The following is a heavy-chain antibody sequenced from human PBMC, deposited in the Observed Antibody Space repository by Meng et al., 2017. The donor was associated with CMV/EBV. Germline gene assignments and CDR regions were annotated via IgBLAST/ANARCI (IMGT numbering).Heavy chain of an antibody. CDR3: AREPPGNYIYYYYGMDV. D-gene: IGHD4-11*01. J-gene: IGHJ6*02. CDR1: GFTFSDYY. CDR2: ISSSGSTI. Sequence: GESLKLSCAASGFTFSDYYMSWIRPAPGKGLEWVSYISSSGSTIYYADSVKGRFTISRDNAKNSLYLQMNSLRAEDTAVYYCAREPPGNYIYYYYGMDVWGQGTTVTVSS. V-gene: IGHV3-11*04.